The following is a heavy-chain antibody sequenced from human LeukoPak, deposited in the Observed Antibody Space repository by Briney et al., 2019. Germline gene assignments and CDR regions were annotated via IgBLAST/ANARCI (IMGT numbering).Heavy chain of an antibody. V-gene: IGHV4-30-4*01. Sequence: SQTLSLTCTVPGGSISSGDYYWSWIRQPPGKGLEWIGYIYYSGSTYYNPSLKSRVTISVDTSKNQFPLKLSSVTAADTAVYYCARAQATYDFWSGSYYYYGMDVWGQGTTVTVSS. CDR3: ARAQATYDFWSGSYYYYGMDV. J-gene: IGHJ6*02. CDR2: IYYSGST. CDR1: GGSISSGDYY. D-gene: IGHD3-3*01.